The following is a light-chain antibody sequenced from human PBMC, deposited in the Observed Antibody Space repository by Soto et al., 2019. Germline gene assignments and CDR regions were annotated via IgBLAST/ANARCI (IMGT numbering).Light chain of an antibody. CDR3: MQTLQAPKT. CDR2: LGY. V-gene: IGKV2-28*01. Sequence: DIVLTQSPLSLPATPGEPASISCRSSQSLLHSNGDTYLDWYLQKPGQSPQLLVYLGYKRASGVPDRFSGSGSGADFTLKISRVEAEDVGVYYCMQTLQAPKTFGPGTKVDIK. J-gene: IGKJ3*01. CDR1: QSLLHSNGDTY.